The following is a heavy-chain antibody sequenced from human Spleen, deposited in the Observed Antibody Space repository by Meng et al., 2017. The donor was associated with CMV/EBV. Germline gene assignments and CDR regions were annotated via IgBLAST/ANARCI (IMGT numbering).Heavy chain of an antibody. Sequence: SETLSLTCTVSGGSVSSGNYYWSWIRQPPGKGLEWIGFIYYSGSTKYNPSLKSRVTISVDTSKNQFSLKLSSVTAADTAVYYCARVSEPYYDFWSGYTTPGIVDYWGQGTLVTVSS. D-gene: IGHD3-3*01. CDR1: GGSVSSGNYY. V-gene: IGHV4-61*01. J-gene: IGHJ4*02. CDR2: IYYSGST. CDR3: ARVSEPYYDFWSGYTTPGIVDY.